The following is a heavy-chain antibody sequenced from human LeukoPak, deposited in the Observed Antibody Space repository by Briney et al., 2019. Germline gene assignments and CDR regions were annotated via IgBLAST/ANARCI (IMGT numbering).Heavy chain of an antibody. CDR2: VKANSGDR. J-gene: IGHJ1*01. CDR1: GYTFGNYE. Sequence: ASVKVSCKASGYTFGNYEINWVRQAPGQGLEWMGWVKANSGDRGYPEKFRGRVTMTRDTSVSTAYMELNSLRFEDTAVYYCARGNCSGHACYTADFLQHWGQGTLITVSS. CDR3: ARGNCSGHACYTADFLQH. D-gene: IGHD2-15*01. V-gene: IGHV1-8*01.